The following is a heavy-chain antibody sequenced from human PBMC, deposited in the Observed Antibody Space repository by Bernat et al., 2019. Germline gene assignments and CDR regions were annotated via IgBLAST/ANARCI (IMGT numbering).Heavy chain of an antibody. CDR1: GFTFSDAW. CDR2: IRSHGGKA. Sequence: EVQLVESGGGLVEPGGSLRLSCAASGFTFSDAWMIWVRQAPGKGLEWVGCIRSHGGKADYGASVKGRFTVSRDDSKNTVYIQMNALRTEDTAVYYCTSGRTSWGYGELESWGQGTLVIVSS. V-gene: IGHV3-15*01. J-gene: IGHJ4*02. CDR3: TSGRTSWGYGELES. D-gene: IGHD4-17*01.